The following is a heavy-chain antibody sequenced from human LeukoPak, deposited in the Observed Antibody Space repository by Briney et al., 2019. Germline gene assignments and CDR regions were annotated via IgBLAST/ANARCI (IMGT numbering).Heavy chain of an antibody. CDR1: GYTFTSYG. Sequence: ASVKVSCKASGYTFTSYGISWVRQAPGQGLEWMGWISAYDGNTNYAQKLQGRVTMTTDTSTSTAYMELRSLRSEDTAVYYCARGPHSSGWPQQYYWGQGTLVTVSS. CDR2: ISAYDGNT. D-gene: IGHD6-19*01. V-gene: IGHV1-18*01. J-gene: IGHJ4*02. CDR3: ARGPHSSGWPQQYY.